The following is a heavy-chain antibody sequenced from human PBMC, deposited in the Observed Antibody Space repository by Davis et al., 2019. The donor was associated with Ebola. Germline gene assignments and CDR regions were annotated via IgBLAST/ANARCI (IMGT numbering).Heavy chain of an antibody. CDR1: GGSISISNYY. D-gene: IGHD3-22*01. J-gene: IGHJ4*02. Sequence: MPSETLSLTCTVSGGSISISNYYWGWIRQPPGKGLAWIGAIYSTGNTFYNPSLKSRLTMSVDTSKNQFSLKLSSVTAADTAVYYCAREAYYYDSSGYHRGGFDYWGQGTLVTVSS. CDR2: IYSTGNT. CDR3: AREAYYYDSSGYHRGGFDY. V-gene: IGHV4-39*07.